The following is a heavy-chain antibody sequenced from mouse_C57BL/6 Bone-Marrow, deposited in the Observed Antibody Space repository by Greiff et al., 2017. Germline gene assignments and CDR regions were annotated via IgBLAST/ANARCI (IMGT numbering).Heavy chain of an antibody. V-gene: IGHV1-80*01. Sequence: QVQLQQSGAELVKPGASVKISCKASGYAFSSYWMNWVKQRPGKGLEWIGQIYPGDGDTNYNGKFKGKATLTADKSSSTAYMQLSSLTSEDSAVSFCARSDHYYGRSPYYYARDYWGQGTSVTVSS. CDR1: GYAFSSYW. CDR2: IYPGDGDT. D-gene: IGHD1-1*01. CDR3: ARSDHYYGRSPYYYARDY. J-gene: IGHJ4*01.